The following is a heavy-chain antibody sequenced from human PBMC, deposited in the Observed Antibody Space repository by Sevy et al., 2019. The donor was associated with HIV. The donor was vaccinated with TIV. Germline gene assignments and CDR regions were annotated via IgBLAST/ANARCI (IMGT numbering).Heavy chain of an antibody. CDR1: GFTFSSYA. CDR2: ISGSGDNT. D-gene: IGHD6-19*01. Sequence: GGSLRLSCAASGFTFSSYAMHWVRQAPGKGLEWVSVISGSGDNTYYADSVKGRFTISRDNSKNTLYLQMNSLRAEDTAVYYCAKVQWLPTRWFDPWGQGTLVTVSS. J-gene: IGHJ5*02. CDR3: AKVQWLPTRWFDP. V-gene: IGHV3-23*01.